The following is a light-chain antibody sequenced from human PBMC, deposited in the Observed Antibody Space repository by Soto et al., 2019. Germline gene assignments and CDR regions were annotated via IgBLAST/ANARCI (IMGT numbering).Light chain of an antibody. V-gene: IGLV1-47*01. CDR2: RNN. Sequence: QSVLTQPPSASGTPGQRVTISCSGSSSNIGSNYVYWYQQLPGTAPKLLIYRNNQRPSGVPDRFSGSKSGTSASLDISGLRSEDEADYYCAAWDDSLSGRVFGTGTKVTVL. CDR3: AAWDDSLSGRV. CDR1: SSNIGSNY. J-gene: IGLJ1*01.